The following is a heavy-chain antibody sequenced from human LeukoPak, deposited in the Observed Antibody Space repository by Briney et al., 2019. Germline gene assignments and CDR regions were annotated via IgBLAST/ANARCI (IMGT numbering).Heavy chain of an antibody. CDR3: ASRFIVGATWYFDY. V-gene: IGHV4-34*01. Sequence: SETLSLTCAVYGGSFSGYYWSWIRQPPGKGLEWIGEINHSGSTNYNPSPKSRVTISVDTSNNQFSLKLSSVTAADTAVYYCASRFIVGATWYFDYWGQGTLVTVSS. CDR1: GGSFSGYY. D-gene: IGHD1-26*01. CDR2: INHSGST. J-gene: IGHJ4*02.